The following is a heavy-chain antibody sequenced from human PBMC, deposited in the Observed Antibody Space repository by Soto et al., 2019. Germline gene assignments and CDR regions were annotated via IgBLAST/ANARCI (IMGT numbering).Heavy chain of an antibody. D-gene: IGHD2-21*02. CDR2: IYYSGST. V-gene: IGHV4-59*01. Sequence: QVQLQESGPGLVKPSETLSLTCTVSGGSISSYYWSWIRQPPGKGLGWIGYIYYSGSTNYNPPLTXRXXISVDTSTPQSSLKLRSVTAADTAVSYCARFRCGGDCYYAYWGQGTLVTVSS. CDR3: ARFRCGGDCYYAY. CDR1: GGSISSYY. J-gene: IGHJ4*02.